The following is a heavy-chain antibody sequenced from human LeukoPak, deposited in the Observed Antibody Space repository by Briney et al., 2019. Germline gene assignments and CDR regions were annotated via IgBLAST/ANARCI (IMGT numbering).Heavy chain of an antibody. CDR1: GFTFSSYS. CDR2: ISSSYI. D-gene: IGHD1-26*01. CDR3: ARDFHSGSYFGYFDY. J-gene: IGHJ4*02. V-gene: IGHV3-21*01. Sequence: GGSLRLSCAASGFTFSSYSMNWVRQAPGKGLEWVSSISSSYIYYADSVKGRFTISRDNAKNSLYLQMNSLRAEDTAVYYCARDFHSGSYFGYFDYWGQGALVTVSS.